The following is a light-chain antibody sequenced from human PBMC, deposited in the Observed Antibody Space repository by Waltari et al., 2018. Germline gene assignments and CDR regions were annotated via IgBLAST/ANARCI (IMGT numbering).Light chain of an antibody. Sequence: EIVMTQSPATLSVSLGERATLSCRASQSVSSNLSWYQHKPGQAPRLLIYGASTRATGIPARVSGSGSGKELTLTISSLQSEEFEVYNCEQDNNWPPWTFGQGTKVEIK. J-gene: IGKJ1*01. CDR3: EQDNNWPPWT. CDR2: GAS. CDR1: QSVSSN. V-gene: IGKV3D-15*01.